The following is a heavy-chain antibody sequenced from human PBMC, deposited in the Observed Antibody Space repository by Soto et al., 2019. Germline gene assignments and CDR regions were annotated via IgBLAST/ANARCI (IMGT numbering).Heavy chain of an antibody. CDR2: ISSSSSTI. J-gene: IGHJ6*02. V-gene: IGHV3-48*02. D-gene: IGHD3-3*01. CDR3: ATTFSPRYDFWCGYYNPSYYYGMDV. Sequence: APGKGLEWVSYISSSSSTIYYADSVKGRFTISRDNAKNSLYLQMNSLRDEDTAVYYCATTFSPRYDFWCGYYNPSYYYGMDVWCQGTTVTVSS.